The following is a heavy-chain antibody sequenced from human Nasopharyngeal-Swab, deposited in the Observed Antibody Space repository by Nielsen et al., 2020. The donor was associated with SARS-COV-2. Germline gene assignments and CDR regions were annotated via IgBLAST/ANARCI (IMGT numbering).Heavy chain of an antibody. CDR2: IYYSGST. Sequence: WIRQPPGKGLEWIGSIYYSGSTYYNPSLKSRVTISVDTSKNQFSLKLSSVTAVDTAVYYCARPRGSGWYREAFDIWGQGTMVTVSS. V-gene: IGHV4-39*01. J-gene: IGHJ3*02. CDR3: ARPRGSGWYREAFDI. D-gene: IGHD6-19*01.